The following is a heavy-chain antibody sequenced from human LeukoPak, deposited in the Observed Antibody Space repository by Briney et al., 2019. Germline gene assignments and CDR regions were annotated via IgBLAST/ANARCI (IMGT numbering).Heavy chain of an antibody. Sequence: SETLSLTCTVSGGSISSYYWSWIRQPPGKGLEWIGYIYYSGSTNYNPSLKSRVTISVDTSKNQFSLKLGSVTAADTAVYYCARVGTMIDYWGQGTLVTVSS. J-gene: IGHJ4*02. V-gene: IGHV4-59*01. CDR3: ARVGTMIDY. CDR2: IYYSGST. CDR1: GGSISSYY. D-gene: IGHD3-22*01.